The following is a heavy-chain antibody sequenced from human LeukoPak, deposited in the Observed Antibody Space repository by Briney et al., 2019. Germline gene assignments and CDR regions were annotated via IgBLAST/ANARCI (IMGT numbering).Heavy chain of an antibody. J-gene: IGHJ4*02. CDR1: GYNFGNYW. D-gene: IGHD2-15*01. CDR3: VRGRGYCSDALCYTFDY. V-gene: IGHV5-51*01. Sequence: GESPKISCKGSGYNFGNYWIGWVRQMPDKGLQWMAIIWPGNSDTKYSPSFQGQVTISADKSITTAYLLWSSLEASDTAMYYCVRGRGYCSDALCYTFDYWGQGTLVTVSS. CDR2: IWPGNSDT.